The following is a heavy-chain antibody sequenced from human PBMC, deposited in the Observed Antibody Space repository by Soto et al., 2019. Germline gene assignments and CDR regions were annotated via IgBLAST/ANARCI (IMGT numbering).Heavy chain of an antibody. CDR3: AKDEGYCNSISCKDAFDY. V-gene: IGHV3-9*01. D-gene: IGHD2-2*01. Sequence: EVQLVESGGGLVQPGRSLRLSCAASGFTFVDYAMHWVRQAPGQGLEWVSGISWDGGYKGYADSVKGRFTISRDNAKKSLYLEMNSLRVEATALYYCAKDEGYCNSISCKDAFDYWGQGTTVTVS. CDR1: GFTFVDYA. CDR2: ISWDGGYK. J-gene: IGHJ3*01.